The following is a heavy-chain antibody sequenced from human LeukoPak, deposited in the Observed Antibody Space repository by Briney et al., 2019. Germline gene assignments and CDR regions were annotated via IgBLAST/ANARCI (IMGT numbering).Heavy chain of an antibody. CDR2: IYYRGST. CDR3: ARLGRTYYDFWSGP. D-gene: IGHD3-3*01. V-gene: IGHV4-39*01. Sequence: SETLSLTCTVSGGSISSSTYYWGWIRQPPGKGLEWIGTIYYRGSTYYNPSLKSRVTISVDTSKNQFSLKLTSVTAADTAVYYRARLGRTYYDFWSGPWGQGTLVTVSS. J-gene: IGHJ5*02. CDR1: GGSISSSTYY.